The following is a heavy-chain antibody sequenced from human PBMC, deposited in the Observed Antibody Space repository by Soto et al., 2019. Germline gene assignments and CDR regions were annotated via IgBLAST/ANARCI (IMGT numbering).Heavy chain of an antibody. CDR3: ATRGRYSSGWYFDL. Sequence: EVQLVESGGGLVQPGGSLRLSCAASGFTFSSYTMNWVRQAPGKGLEWVSYISSSSSTIYYADSVKGRFTISRDNAKNSLYLQMNSLRDEDPAVYYCATRGRYSSGWYFDLWGRCTIVTVSS. CDR2: ISSSSSTI. J-gene: IGHJ2*01. D-gene: IGHD6-19*01. V-gene: IGHV3-48*02. CDR1: GFTFSSYT.